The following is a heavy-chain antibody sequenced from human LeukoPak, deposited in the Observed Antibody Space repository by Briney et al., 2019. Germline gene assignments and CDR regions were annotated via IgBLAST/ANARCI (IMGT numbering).Heavy chain of an antibody. Sequence: GGSLRLSCAASGFIFTNAWMTWVRQAPGKGLEWVGRVKSNTDGGTIDYAAPVKGRFTISRDDSKNILCLQMNDLKTEDTAAYYCTTDRLFFEYWGQGTLVTVSS. CDR2: VKSNTDGGTI. J-gene: IGHJ4*02. D-gene: IGHD6-6*01. CDR3: TTDRLFFEY. CDR1: GFIFTNAW. V-gene: IGHV3-15*01.